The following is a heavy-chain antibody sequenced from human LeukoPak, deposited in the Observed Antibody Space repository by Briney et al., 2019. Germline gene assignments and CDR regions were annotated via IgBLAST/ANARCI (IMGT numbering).Heavy chain of an antibody. CDR1: GGSISSYY. D-gene: IGHD4-23*01. Sequence: PWDTLSLTCTVSGGSISSYYWSWLRQPPGKGLEWIRYIYYSGSTNCNPSVKSRVAMSVDTSKKQFSLKLSSLTAADTAVYYCARGGTAVIAPYAFDIWGQGTMVTVSS. J-gene: IGHJ3*02. V-gene: IGHV4-59*07. CDR3: ARGGTAVIAPYAFDI. CDR2: IYYSGST.